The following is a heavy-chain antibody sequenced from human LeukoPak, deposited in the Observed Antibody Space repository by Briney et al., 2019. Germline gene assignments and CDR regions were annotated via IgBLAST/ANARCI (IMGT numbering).Heavy chain of an antibody. CDR1: GYSFSSYW. CDR2: IYPGDSDT. CDR3: ARHRPYSSGWRHFDY. J-gene: IGHJ4*02. V-gene: IGHV5-51*01. Sequence: GECLKISCKGSGYSFSSYWIGWVRQMPGKGLEWMGIIYPGDSDTRYSPSFQGQVTISADKSISTAYLQWSSLKASDTAIYYCARHRPYSSGWRHFDYWGQGTLVTVSS. D-gene: IGHD6-19*01.